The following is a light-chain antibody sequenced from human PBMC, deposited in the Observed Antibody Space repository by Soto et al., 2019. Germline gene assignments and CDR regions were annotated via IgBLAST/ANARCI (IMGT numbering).Light chain of an antibody. J-gene: IGKJ1*01. V-gene: IGKV3-20*01. Sequence: EIVLAQSPGTLSLSPGESATLSCRASQSVSSSFLAWYQQKAGQAPRLLIYGASRRATGIPDRFSGSGSGTDFTLTISSLQPDDFATYYCQHYNSYSEAFGQGTKVDIK. CDR3: QHYNSYSEA. CDR1: QSVSSSF. CDR2: GAS.